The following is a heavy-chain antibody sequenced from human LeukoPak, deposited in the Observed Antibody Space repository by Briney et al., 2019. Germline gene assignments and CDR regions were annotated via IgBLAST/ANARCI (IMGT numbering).Heavy chain of an antibody. CDR2: IYHSGDT. V-gene: IGHV4-38-2*02. CDR1: GYSITSGYY. D-gene: IGHD3-16*01. Sequence: SETLSLTCIVSGYSITSGYYWGWIRQPPGKGLEWIGSIYHSGDTYYNPSLKSRVTMSVDTSKNQFSLKLSSVTAADTAVYYCAREGGFFFYLDYWGQGTLVTVSS. CDR3: AREGGFFFYLDY. J-gene: IGHJ4*02.